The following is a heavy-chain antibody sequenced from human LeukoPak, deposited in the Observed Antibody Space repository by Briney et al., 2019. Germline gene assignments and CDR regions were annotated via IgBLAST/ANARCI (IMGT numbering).Heavy chain of an antibody. CDR2: IYHSGST. CDR3: ARDRVGVRAFVY. V-gene: IGHV4-4*02. CDR1: GGSISSTNW. D-gene: IGHD3-10*01. J-gene: IGHJ4*02. Sequence: SGTLSLTCAVSGGSISSTNWWSWVRQPPGKGLEWIGEIYHSGSTNYNPSLKSRVTISADKSKNQFSLKLTYVTAADTAVYYCARDRVGVRAFVYWGQGTLVSVSS.